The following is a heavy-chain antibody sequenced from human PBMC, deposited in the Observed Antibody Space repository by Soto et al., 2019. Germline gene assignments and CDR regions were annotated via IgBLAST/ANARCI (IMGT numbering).Heavy chain of an antibody. CDR3: AREGCSGGSCYEDRGFDY. V-gene: IGHV1-69*12. CDR2: IIPIFGTA. CDR1: GGTFSSYA. Sequence: QVQLVQSGAEVKKPGSSVKVSCKASGGTFSSYAISWVRQAPGQGLEWMGGIIPIFGTANYAQKFQGRVTITADESTGTADMERSSLRTEDTAVYYCAREGCSGGSCYEDRGFDYWGQGTLVTVSS. D-gene: IGHD2-15*01. J-gene: IGHJ4*02.